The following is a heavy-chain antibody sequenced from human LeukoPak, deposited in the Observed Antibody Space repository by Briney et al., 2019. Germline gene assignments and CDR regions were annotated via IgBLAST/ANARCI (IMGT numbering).Heavy chain of an antibody. J-gene: IGHJ4*02. V-gene: IGHV3-21*01. D-gene: IGHD1-26*01. CDR1: GFTFSSYS. CDR3: ARDIGLM. Sequence: GGSLRLSCAASGFTFSSYSFNWFRQAPGKGLEWVSSISSRSSYIYYADSVKGRFTISRDDAKNSLYMQMNSLTGEDTATYYCARDIGLMWGQRTLVTVSS. CDR2: ISSRSSYI.